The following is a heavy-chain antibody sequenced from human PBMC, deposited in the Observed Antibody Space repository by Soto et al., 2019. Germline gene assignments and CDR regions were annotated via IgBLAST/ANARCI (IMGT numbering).Heavy chain of an antibody. CDR3: SRDKGERVAYGMDV. V-gene: IGHV3-48*03. CDR2: INEDGTT. J-gene: IGHJ6*02. CDR1: GFTVSSSE. Sequence: EVQLVESGGGLVQPGGSLRLSCTASGFTVSSSEMNLVRQAPGTGLEWVSYINEDGTTFYADSVRGRFTISRDSAENSLFLQMNSLRAGDTAVYYCSRDKGERVAYGMDVWGQGTTVTVSS. D-gene: IGHD3-16*01.